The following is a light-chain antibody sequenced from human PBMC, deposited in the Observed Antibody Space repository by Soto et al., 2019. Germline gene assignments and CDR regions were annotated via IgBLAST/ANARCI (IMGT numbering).Light chain of an antibody. Sequence: QSVLTQPPSTSGTPGQRVTISCSGGRSNIGSNTVTWYQQLPGTAPKLLIYSNNQRPSGVPDRFSGSKSGTSASLAISGLQSEDEADYYCAAWDDSLNGSYVFGTGTKVPVL. V-gene: IGLV1-44*01. CDR3: AAWDDSLNGSYV. CDR1: RSNIGSNT. CDR2: SNN. J-gene: IGLJ1*01.